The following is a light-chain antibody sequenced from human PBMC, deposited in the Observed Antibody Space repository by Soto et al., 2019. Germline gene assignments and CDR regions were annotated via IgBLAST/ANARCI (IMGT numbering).Light chain of an antibody. J-gene: IGKJ3*01. CDR2: GAS. V-gene: IGKV3-20*01. CDR1: QSVSSSY. Sequence: EIVLTQSPGTLSLSPGERATLSCRASQSVSSSYLAWYQQKPGQAPRLLIYGASSRATGIPDRFSGSGSGTDFTITISRLEPEDFAVYYCQQYGSSPPETFGPGTKVDIK. CDR3: QQYGSSPPET.